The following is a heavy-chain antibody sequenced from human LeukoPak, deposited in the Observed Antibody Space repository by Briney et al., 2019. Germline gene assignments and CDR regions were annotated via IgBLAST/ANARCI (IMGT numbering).Heavy chain of an antibody. CDR2: TYYRSKWYD. J-gene: IGHJ4*02. Sequence: SQTLSPTCAISGDSVSSNLATWNWIRQSPSRGLEWLGRTYYRSKWYDDYAGSVKSRLTINPDTSKNQLSLQLNFVTPEDTAVYFCARALGVVFDYWGQGTLVTVSS. D-gene: IGHD2-8*01. V-gene: IGHV6-1*01. CDR3: ARALGVVFDY. CDR1: GDSVSSNLAT.